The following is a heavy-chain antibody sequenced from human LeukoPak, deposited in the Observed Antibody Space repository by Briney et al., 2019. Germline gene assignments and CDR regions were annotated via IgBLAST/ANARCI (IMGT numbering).Heavy chain of an antibody. V-gene: IGHV3-74*01. CDR3: AGEDVVVVPAAKYYYGMDV. J-gene: IGHJ6*02. CDR1: GFTFSSYW. D-gene: IGHD2-2*01. CDR2: INSDGSST. Sequence: PGGSLRLSCAASGFTFSSYWMHWVRQAPGKGLVWVSRINSDGSSTSYADSVKGRFTISRDNAKNTLYLQMNSLRAEDTAVYYCAGEDVVVVPAAKYYYGMDVWGQGTTVTVSS.